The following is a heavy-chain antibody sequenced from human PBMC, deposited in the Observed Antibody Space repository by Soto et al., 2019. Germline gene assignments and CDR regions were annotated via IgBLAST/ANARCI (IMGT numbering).Heavy chain of an antibody. Sequence: SETMSLTCTGSVGSISSYYWSWIRQPPGKGLEWIGYIYYSGSTNYNPSLKSRVTISVDTSKNQFSLKLSSVTAADTAVYYCARVLVPTYYDFWSGPNSYYYYGMDVWGQGTTVTVSS. CDR2: IYYSGST. J-gene: IGHJ6*02. CDR1: VGSISSYY. V-gene: IGHV4-59*01. CDR3: ARVLVPTYYDFWSGPNSYYYYGMDV. D-gene: IGHD3-3*01.